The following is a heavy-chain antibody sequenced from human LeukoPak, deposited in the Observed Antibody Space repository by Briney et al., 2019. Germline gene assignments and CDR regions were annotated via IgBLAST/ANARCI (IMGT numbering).Heavy chain of an antibody. CDR1: GFTFSSYA. J-gene: IGHJ4*02. CDR2: IIWNGGRT. CDR3: ASSLRYGGNSY. D-gene: IGHD4-23*01. V-gene: IGHV3-20*04. Sequence: PGGSLRLSCAASGFTFSSYAMSWVRQAPGKGLGWVSGIIWNGGRTAYADSVKGRFTISRDNANNSLYLQMHRLRAEDTAFYYCASSLRYGGNSYWGQGALVTVSS.